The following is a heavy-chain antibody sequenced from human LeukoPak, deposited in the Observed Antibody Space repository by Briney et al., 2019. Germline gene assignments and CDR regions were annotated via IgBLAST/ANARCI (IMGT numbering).Heavy chain of an antibody. D-gene: IGHD2-8*01. Sequence: GGSLRLSCAASGFTFSSYSMNWVRQAPGKGLEWVSSISSSSSYIYYADSVKGRFTISRDNAKNSLYLQMNSLRAEDTAVYYCARDANSMAPFDYWGQVTLVTVSS. J-gene: IGHJ4*02. V-gene: IGHV3-21*01. CDR1: GFTFSSYS. CDR2: ISSSSSYI. CDR3: ARDANSMAPFDY.